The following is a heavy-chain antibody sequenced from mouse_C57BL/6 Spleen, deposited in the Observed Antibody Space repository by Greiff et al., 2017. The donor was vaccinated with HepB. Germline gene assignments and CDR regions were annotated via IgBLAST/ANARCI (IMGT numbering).Heavy chain of an antibody. Sequence: EVNVVESGGGLVKPGGSLKLSCAASGFTFSDYGMHWVRQAPEKGLEWVAYISSGSSTIYYADTVKGRFTISRDNAKNTLFLQMTSLRSEDTAMYYCASYDGYYGFFDYWGQGTTLTVSS. D-gene: IGHD2-3*01. J-gene: IGHJ2*01. CDR3: ASYDGYYGFFDY. CDR2: ISSGSSTI. V-gene: IGHV5-17*01. CDR1: GFTFSDYG.